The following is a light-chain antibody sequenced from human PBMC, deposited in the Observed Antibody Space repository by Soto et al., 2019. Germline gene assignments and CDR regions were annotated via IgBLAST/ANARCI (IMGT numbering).Light chain of an antibody. Sequence: QSALTQPASVSGSPGQPLTISCTGTSSYVGGYKYVSWYQQHPGKAPKLMIYEVSNRPSGVSNRFSGSKSGNTASLTISGLQAEDEADYYCSSYTSSSTLDVFGTGTKVTVL. CDR2: EVS. CDR1: SSYVGGYKY. V-gene: IGLV2-14*01. CDR3: SSYTSSSTLDV. J-gene: IGLJ1*01.